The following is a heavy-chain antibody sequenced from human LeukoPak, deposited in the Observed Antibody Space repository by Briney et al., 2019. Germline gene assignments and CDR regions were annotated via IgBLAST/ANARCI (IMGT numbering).Heavy chain of an antibody. CDR3: ARDLTHVVVIATPGY. CDR1: GFTFSSYS. J-gene: IGHJ4*02. CDR2: ISSSSSYI. Sequence: KPGGSLRLSCAASGFTFSSYSMNWVRQAPGKGLEWVSSISSSSSYIYYADSVKGRFTISRDNAKNSLYLQMNSLRAEDTAVYYCARDLTHVVVIATPGYWGQGTLVTVSS. V-gene: IGHV3-21*01. D-gene: IGHD2-21*01.